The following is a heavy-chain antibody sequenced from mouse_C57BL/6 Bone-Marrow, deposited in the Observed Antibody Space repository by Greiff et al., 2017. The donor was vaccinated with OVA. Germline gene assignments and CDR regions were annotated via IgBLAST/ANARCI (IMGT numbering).Heavy chain of an antibody. CDR3: ARECGSTGDYFDY. V-gene: IGHV14-3*01. CDR1: GFTIKNSY. CDR2: IDPANGNT. J-gene: IGHJ2*01. D-gene: IGHD3-2*02. Sequence: VQLQQPVAELVRPGASVKLSCTASGFTIKNSYMHWVKQRPEQGLEWIGRIDPANGNTKYAPKFQGKATITVDTSSNTAYLPLSSLTSEDTALYYFARECGSTGDYFDYWGQGTTLTVSS.